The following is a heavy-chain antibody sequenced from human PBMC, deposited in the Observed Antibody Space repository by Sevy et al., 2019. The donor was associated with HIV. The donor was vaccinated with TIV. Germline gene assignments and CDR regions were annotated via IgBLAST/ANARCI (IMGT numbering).Heavy chain of an antibody. CDR2: INPNSGGT. J-gene: IGHJ6*02. Sequence: ASVKVSCKASGYTFTGYYMHWVRQAPGQGLEWMGWINPNSGGTNYAQKFQGRVTMTRDTSISTAYMELSRLRSDDTAVYYCARSYGDYGYYYYGMDVWGQGTTVTVS. V-gene: IGHV1-2*02. CDR1: GYTFTGYY. D-gene: IGHD4-17*01. CDR3: ARSYGDYGYYYYGMDV.